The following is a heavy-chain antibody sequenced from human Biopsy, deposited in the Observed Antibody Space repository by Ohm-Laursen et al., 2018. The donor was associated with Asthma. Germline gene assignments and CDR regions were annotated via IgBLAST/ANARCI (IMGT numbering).Heavy chain of an antibody. CDR3: ARLADCSGGACYSYGWFDP. D-gene: IGHD2-15*01. CDR1: GGSFSSNY. Sequence: GTLSLTCAVYGGSFSSNYWSWIRQTPGKGLEWLGDTHHSGYTNYNPSLSSRLTLSVDTSKNQFSLRLTSVTAADTAVYYCARLADCSGGACYSYGWFDPWGHGTRVTVSS. J-gene: IGHJ5*02. V-gene: IGHV4-34*01. CDR2: THHSGYT.